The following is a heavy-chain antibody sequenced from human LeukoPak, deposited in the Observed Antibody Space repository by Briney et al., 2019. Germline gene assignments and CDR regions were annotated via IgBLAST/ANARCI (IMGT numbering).Heavy chain of an antibody. J-gene: IGHJ4*02. CDR1: GFTFSSYA. V-gene: IGHV3-30-3*02. D-gene: IGHD6-6*01. Sequence: GRSLRLSCAASGFTFSSYAMHWVRQAPGKGLEWVAVISYDGSNKYYADSVKGRFTISRDNSKNTLYLQMNSLRAEDRAVYYCVRGLGYSSSSTCDYWGQGTLVTVSS. CDR2: ISYDGSNK. CDR3: VRGLGYSSSSTCDY.